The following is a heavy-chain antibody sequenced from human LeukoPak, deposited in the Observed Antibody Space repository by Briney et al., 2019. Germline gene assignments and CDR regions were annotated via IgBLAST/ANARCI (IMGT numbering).Heavy chain of an antibody. CDR1: GVSISRFC. CDR3: VQTTGWPGFDY. CDR2: IYNGVPT. J-gene: IGHJ4*02. Sequence: SETLSLTCTTSGVSISRFCWSWVRQPPGKGLEWIGNIYNGVPTFFNPSLKSRVTISVDTPKRQFSLQLASVTAADTAVYYCVQTTGWPGFDYWGQGILVTVSS. D-gene: IGHD6-19*01. V-gene: IGHV4-4*09.